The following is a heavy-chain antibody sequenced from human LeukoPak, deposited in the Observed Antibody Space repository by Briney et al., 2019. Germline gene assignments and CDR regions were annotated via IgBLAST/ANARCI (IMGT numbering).Heavy chain of an antibody. Sequence: GGSLRLSCAASGFTFSNYAMSWVRQAPGKGLEWVSVISGSGGSTYYVDSVQGRFTISRDNSKNTLFLQMDSLRAEDTAVYYCAKGGFGRPFDYWGQGTPVTVSS. D-gene: IGHD3-10*01. CDR1: GFTFSNYA. CDR2: ISGSGGST. V-gene: IGHV3-23*01. CDR3: AKGGFGRPFDY. J-gene: IGHJ4*02.